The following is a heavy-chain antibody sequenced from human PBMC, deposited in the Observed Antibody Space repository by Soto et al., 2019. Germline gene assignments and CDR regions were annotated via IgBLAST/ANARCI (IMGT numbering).Heavy chain of an antibody. CDR2: TYYRSKWYN. CDR3: AKGDCSSTSCSLTWFDP. J-gene: IGHJ5*02. V-gene: IGHV6-1*01. Sequence: SQTLSLTCAISGDSVSSNSAAWNWIRQSPSRGLEWLGRTYYRSKWYNDYAVSVKSRITINPDTSKNQFSLQLNSVTPEDTAVYYCAKGDCSSTSCSLTWFDPWGQGTLVIVSS. CDR1: GDSVSSNSAA. D-gene: IGHD2-2*01.